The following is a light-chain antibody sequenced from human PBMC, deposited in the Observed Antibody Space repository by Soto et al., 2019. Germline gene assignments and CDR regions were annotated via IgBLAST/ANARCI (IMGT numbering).Light chain of an antibody. Sequence: QSVLTPPPSASGSPGQSVAISCTGTSSDVGGYNYVSWYQQHPGKAPKLMIYEVNKRPSGVPDRFSGSKSGNTASLTVSGLQAEDEADYYCSSYAGSSNVFGTGSKLTVL. CDR2: EVN. J-gene: IGLJ1*01. V-gene: IGLV2-8*01. CDR1: SSDVGGYNY. CDR3: SSYAGSSNV.